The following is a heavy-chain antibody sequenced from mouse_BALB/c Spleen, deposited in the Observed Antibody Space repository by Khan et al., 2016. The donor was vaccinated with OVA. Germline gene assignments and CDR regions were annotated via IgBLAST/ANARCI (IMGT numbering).Heavy chain of an antibody. CDR1: GYTFTDYY. CDR3: ARRNLLGCTFAY. CDR2: ISPGSGDT. V-gene: IGHV1-77*01. D-gene: IGHD1-1*01. Sequence: QVQLKQSGAELARPGASVKLSCTASGYTFTDYYINWVKLRTGQGLEWIGGISPGSGDTYYNERFKGKATLTADTSSSTAYMQLSSLTSEASAVSVCARRNLLGCTFAYWGQGTLVTVSA. J-gene: IGHJ3*01.